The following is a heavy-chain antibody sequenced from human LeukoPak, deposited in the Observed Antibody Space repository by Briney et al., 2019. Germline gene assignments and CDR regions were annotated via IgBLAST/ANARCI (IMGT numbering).Heavy chain of an antibody. CDR1: GFTFSSYA. V-gene: IGHV3-23*01. D-gene: IGHD2-2*01. CDR2: IGGSGGST. Sequence: PGGSLRLSCAASGFTFSSYAMSWVRQAPGKGLEWVSAIGGSGGSTYYADSVKGRFTISRDNSKNTLYLQMNSLRAEDTAVYYCAKDKYIVVVPAASPFDYWGQGTLVTVSS. CDR3: AKDKYIVVVPAASPFDY. J-gene: IGHJ4*02.